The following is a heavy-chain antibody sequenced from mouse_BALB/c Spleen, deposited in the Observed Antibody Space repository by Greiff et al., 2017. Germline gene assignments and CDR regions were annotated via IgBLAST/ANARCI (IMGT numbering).Heavy chain of an antibody. CDR2: ISDGGSYT. J-gene: IGHJ4*01. Sequence: EVQLVESGGGLVKPGGSLKLSCAASGFTFSDYYMYWVRQTPEKRLEWVATISDGGSYTYYPDSVKGRFTISRDNAKNNLYLQMSSLKSEDTAMYYCARGELRYYYAMDYWGQGTSVTVSS. V-gene: IGHV5-4*02. CDR1: GFTFSDYY. CDR3: ARGELRYYYAMDY. D-gene: IGHD1-1*01.